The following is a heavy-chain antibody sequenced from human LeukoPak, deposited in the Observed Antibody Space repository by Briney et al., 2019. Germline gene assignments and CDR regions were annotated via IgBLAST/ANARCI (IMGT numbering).Heavy chain of an antibody. Sequence: GGSLRLSCAASGFTFISYAMTWVRQTPERGLEWVSSISGSGEDPYYAASVEGRFTISRDNSNNTLYLQMNSLRAEDTAIYYCATRAMRGSGSYDLVYWGQGTLVTVSS. CDR2: ISGSGEDP. J-gene: IGHJ4*02. CDR1: GFTFISYA. V-gene: IGHV3-23*01. D-gene: IGHD3-10*01. CDR3: ATRAMRGSGSYDLVY.